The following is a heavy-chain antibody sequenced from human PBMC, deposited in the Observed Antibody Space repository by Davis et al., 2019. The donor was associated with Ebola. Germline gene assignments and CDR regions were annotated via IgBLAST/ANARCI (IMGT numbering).Heavy chain of an antibody. D-gene: IGHD2-15*01. CDR1: GFTFSNYP. CDR2: ISYDGSNK. V-gene: IGHV3-30-3*01. J-gene: IGHJ4*02. CDR3: ARDRMTDFDY. Sequence: GESLKISCAASGFTFSNYPMYWFRQAPGKGLEWVAVISYDGSNKYYADSVKGRFTISRDNSKNTLYLQMNSLRAEDTAVYYCARDRMTDFDYWGQGTLVTVSS.